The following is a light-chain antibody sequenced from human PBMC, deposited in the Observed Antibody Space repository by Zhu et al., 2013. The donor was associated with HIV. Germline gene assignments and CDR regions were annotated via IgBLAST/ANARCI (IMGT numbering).Light chain of an antibody. V-gene: IGKV3-20*01. CDR2: GAS. J-gene: IGKJ1*01. CDR3: QQYNDWPPWT. CDR1: QSVSSMY. Sequence: EIVLTQSPGTLSLSPGERATLSCRASQSVSSMYLAWYQQKPGQAPRLLMYGASRRATGIPDRFSGSGSGTDFTLTISSLQSEDFALYYCQQYNDWPPWTFGQGTKVEI.